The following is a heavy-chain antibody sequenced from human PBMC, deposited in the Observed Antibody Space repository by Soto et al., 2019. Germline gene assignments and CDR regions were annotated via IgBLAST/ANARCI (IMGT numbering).Heavy chain of an antibody. V-gene: IGHV4-39*01. J-gene: IGHJ6*02. CDR3: ARSLTTVGTMDF. CDR1: GGSISSSSYY. CDR2: IYYSGST. Sequence: QLQLQESGPGLVKPSETLSLTCTVSGGSISSSSYYWGWIRQPPGKGLEWIGSIYYSGSTYYNPSLKCRVTISVDTSKSQFSLKLSSVAAADAALYYCARSLTTVGTMDFWGQGTTVTVSS. D-gene: IGHD4-17*01.